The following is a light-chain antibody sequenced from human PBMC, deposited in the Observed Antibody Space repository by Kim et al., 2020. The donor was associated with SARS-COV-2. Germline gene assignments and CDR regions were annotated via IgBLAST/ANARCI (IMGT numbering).Light chain of an antibody. CDR1: SDTSNY. Sequence: APVGDTITISCRARSDTSNYLAWYQQNPGKAPKLLIYAASTWATGVPSRFSGSGSGTEFALTISRLQPEDFAIYYCLHFGSSHWTFGQGTKVDIK. CDR3: LHFGSSHWT. J-gene: IGKJ1*01. CDR2: AAS. V-gene: IGKV1-9*01.